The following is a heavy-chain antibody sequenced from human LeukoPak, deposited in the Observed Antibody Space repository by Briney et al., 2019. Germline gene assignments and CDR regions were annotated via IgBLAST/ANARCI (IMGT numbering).Heavy chain of an antibody. CDR1: GGSISSGGYS. V-gene: IGHV4-30-4*07. CDR2: IYYSGST. J-gene: IGHJ5*02. Sequence: PSETLSLTCAVSGGSISSGGYSWSWLRQPPGKGLEWFGYIYYSGSTYYNPSLKSRVTISVDTSKNQFSLKLSSVTAADTAVYYCARDQGYCSGGSCYWFDPWGQGTLVTVSS. D-gene: IGHD2-15*01. CDR3: ARDQGYCSGGSCYWFDP.